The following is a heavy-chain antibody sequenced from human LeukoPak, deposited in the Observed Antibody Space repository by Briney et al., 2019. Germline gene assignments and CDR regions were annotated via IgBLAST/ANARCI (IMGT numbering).Heavy chain of an antibody. CDR2: IIPIFGTA. D-gene: IGHD5-12*01. V-gene: IGHV1-69*13. J-gene: IGHJ1*01. CDR3: ARRGEYLQH. Sequence: GASVKVSCKASGYTFTSYGISWVRQAPGQGLEWMGGIIPIFGTANYAQKLQGRVTITADESTSTAYMELSSLRSEATAVYYCARRGEYLQHWGQGTLVTVSS. CDR1: GYTFTSYG.